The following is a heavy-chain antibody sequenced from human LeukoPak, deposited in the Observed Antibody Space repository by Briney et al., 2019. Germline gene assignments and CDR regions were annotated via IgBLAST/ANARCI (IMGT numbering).Heavy chain of an antibody. CDR3: ARRDISSGWSFDY. CDR2: IHTSGRT. CDR1: GGSISNYH. J-gene: IGHJ4*02. Sequence: ASETLSLTCTVSGGSISNYHWSWIRQPAGKGLEWIGQIHTSGRTNYNPPLKSRVTMSIDTPENQLSLTIRSVTAADTAVYYCARRDISSGWSFDYWGQGTLVTVSS. D-gene: IGHD6-19*01. V-gene: IGHV4-4*07.